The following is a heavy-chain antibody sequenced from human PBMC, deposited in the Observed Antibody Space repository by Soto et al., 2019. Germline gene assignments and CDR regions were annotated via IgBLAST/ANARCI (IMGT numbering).Heavy chain of an antibody. D-gene: IGHD3-22*01. V-gene: IGHV4-4*07. J-gene: IGHJ4*02. CDR2: IYTSGST. Sequence: PSETLSLTCTISGGSISSYFWSWIRQPAGKGLEWIGRIYTSGSTNYNPSLKSRVTMSVDTSKNQFSLKLSSVTAADTAVYFCARENYYYDTSGYYYVFDYWGQGTLVTVSS. CDR3: ARENYYYDTSGYYYVFDY. CDR1: GGSISSYF.